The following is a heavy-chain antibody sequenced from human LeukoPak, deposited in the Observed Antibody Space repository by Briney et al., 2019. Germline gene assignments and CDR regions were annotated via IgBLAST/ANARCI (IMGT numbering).Heavy chain of an antibody. CDR3: ARLAGDDSSGRIDY. Sequence: GESLKISCKGSGYSFTSYWIGWVRQMPGKGLEWMGIIYPCGSDTRYSPSFQGQVPISAGKSISPAYLQWSSLKASDTAMYYCARLAGDDSSGRIDYWGQGTLVTVSS. CDR1: GYSFTSYW. D-gene: IGHD3-22*01. CDR2: IYPCGSDT. V-gene: IGHV5-51*01. J-gene: IGHJ4*02.